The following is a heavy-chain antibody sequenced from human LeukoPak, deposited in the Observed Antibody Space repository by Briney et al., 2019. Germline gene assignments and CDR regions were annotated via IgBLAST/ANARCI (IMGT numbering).Heavy chain of an antibody. Sequence: SETLSLTCSVSGGSISSSSYYWGWIRQPPGKGLGWIGSIYYSGSTYYNPSLKSRVTISVDTSKNQFSLKLSTVTAADTAVYYCARSGSGYLRYYFEYWGQGTLVTVSS. D-gene: IGHD5-12*01. CDR3: ARSGSGYLRYYFEY. CDR2: IYYSGST. J-gene: IGHJ4*02. V-gene: IGHV4-39*07. CDR1: GGSISSSSYY.